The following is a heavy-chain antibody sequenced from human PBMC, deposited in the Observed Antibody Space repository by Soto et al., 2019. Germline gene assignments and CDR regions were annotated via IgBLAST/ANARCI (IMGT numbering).Heavy chain of an antibody. CDR1: GGSFSGYY. V-gene: IGHV4-34*01. J-gene: IGHJ5*02. CDR3: ARENAVSGDWFDP. D-gene: IGHD2-8*01. CDR2: INHSGST. Sequence: PSETLSLTCAVYGGSFSGYYWSWIRQPPGKGLEWIGEINHSGSTNYNPSLKSRVTISVDTSKNQFSLKLSSVTAADTAVYYCARENAVSGDWFDPWGQGTLVTVSS.